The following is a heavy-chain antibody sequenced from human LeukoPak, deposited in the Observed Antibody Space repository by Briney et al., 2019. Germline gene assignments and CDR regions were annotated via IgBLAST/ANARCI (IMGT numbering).Heavy chain of an antibody. CDR1: GGTFSNYA. Sequence: ASVKVSCKPSGGTFSNYAISWVRQAPGQGLEWMGWISSYNGNTNYAQKLQGRVTMTTDTSTSAAYMELRSLRSDDTAVYYCARHTLYGSGSYYVYYFDYWGQGTLVTVSS. D-gene: IGHD3-10*01. V-gene: IGHV1-18*01. CDR3: ARHTLYGSGSYYVYYFDY. J-gene: IGHJ4*02. CDR2: ISSYNGNT.